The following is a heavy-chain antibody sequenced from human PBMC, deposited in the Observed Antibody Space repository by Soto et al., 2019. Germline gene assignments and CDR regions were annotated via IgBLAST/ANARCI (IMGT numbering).Heavy chain of an antibody. V-gene: IGHV4-4*02. D-gene: IGHD6-6*01. CDR3: AKGDSSSSTNY. CDR1: GGSISSSNW. J-gene: IGHJ4*02. CDR2: IYHSGST. Sequence: ASETLSLTCAVSGGSISSSNWWSWVRQPPGKGLEWIGEIYHSGSTNYNPSLKCRVTISVDKSKNQFSLKLSSVTAADTAVYYCAKGDSSSSTNYWGQGTLVTVSS.